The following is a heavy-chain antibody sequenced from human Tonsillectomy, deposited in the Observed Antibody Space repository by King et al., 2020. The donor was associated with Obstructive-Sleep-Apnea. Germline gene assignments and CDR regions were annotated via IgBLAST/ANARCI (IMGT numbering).Heavy chain of an antibody. CDR2: IYYSGST. CDR1: GGSISSGGYY. CDR3: ARDRGYDSSGYSYYFDY. J-gene: IGHJ4*02. D-gene: IGHD3-22*01. V-gene: IGHV4-31*03. Sequence: QLQESGPGLVKPSQTLSLTCTVSGGSISSGGYYWSWIRQHPGKGLEWIGYIYYSGSTYYNPSLKSRVTILVDTSKNQFSLKLSSVTAADTAVYYCARDRGYDSSGYSYYFDYWGQGTLVTVSS.